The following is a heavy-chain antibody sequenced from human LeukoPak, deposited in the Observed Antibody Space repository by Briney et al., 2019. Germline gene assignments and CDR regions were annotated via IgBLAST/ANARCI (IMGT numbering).Heavy chain of an antibody. CDR3: ARARGGWYFDY. CDR1: GFTVSTYY. D-gene: IGHD6-19*01. V-gene: IGHV3-53*01. CDR2: IYSGGST. Sequence: PGGSLRLSCAASGFTVSTYYMSWVRQAPGKGLEWVSVIYSGGSTYYSDSVKGRFTISRDNSKTTLYLQMNSLRAEDTAVYYCARARGGWYFDYWGQGTLVTVSS. J-gene: IGHJ4*02.